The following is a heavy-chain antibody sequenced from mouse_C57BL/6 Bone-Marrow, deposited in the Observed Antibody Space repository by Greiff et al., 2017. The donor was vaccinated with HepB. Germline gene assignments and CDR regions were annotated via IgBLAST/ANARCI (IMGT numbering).Heavy chain of an antibody. D-gene: IGHD4-1*01. CDR1: GYAFSSYW. Sequence: QVQLQQSGAELVKPGASVKISCKASGYAFSSYWMNWVKQRPGKGLEWIGQIYPGDGDTNYNGKFKGKATLTADKSSSTAYMQLSSLTSEDSAVYFCARSSNWGYYYAMDYWGQGTSVTVSS. J-gene: IGHJ4*01. CDR2: IYPGDGDT. V-gene: IGHV1-80*01. CDR3: ARSSNWGYYYAMDY.